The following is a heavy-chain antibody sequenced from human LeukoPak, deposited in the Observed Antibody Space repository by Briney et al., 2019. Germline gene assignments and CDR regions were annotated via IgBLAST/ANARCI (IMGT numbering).Heavy chain of an antibody. CDR1: GFPFSTYY. J-gene: IGHJ6*02. CDR2: SRAKGDSYST. CDR3: AREYFYGMDV. V-gene: IGHV3-72*01. Sequence: TGGSLRLSCAASGFPFSTYYMDWVRKAPGKGLEWVGLSRAKGDSYSTEYAASVRGRFSISRDESQNSMFLHMNSLKTEDTAVYFCAREYFYGMDVWGQGTTVTVSS.